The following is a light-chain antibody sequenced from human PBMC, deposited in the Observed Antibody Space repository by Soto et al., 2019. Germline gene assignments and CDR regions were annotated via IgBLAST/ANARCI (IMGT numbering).Light chain of an antibody. Sequence: QSALTQPASVSGSPGQSITISCTGTSSDVGSYNLVSWYQQHPDTAPKLMIYEAFKRPSGVSNRFSGSKSGDTASLTISGLQAEDEADYYCCSYAGSTTLYVFGTGTKLTVL. CDR1: SSDVGSYNL. J-gene: IGLJ1*01. V-gene: IGLV2-23*01. CDR2: EAF. CDR3: CSYAGSTTLYV.